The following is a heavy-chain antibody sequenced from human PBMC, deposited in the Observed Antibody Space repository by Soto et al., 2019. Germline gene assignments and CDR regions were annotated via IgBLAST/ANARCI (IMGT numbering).Heavy chain of an antibody. D-gene: IGHD1-26*01. CDR3: ARLMDYSGSYYLTVDFDY. V-gene: IGHV4-39*01. CDR1: GGSISSSSYY. Sequence: LSLTCTVSGGSISSSSYYWGWIRQPPGKGLEWIGSIYYSGSTYYNPSLKSRVTISVDTSKNQFSLKLSSVTAADTAVYSCARLMDYSGSYYLTVDFDYWGQGTLVTVSS. J-gene: IGHJ4*02. CDR2: IYYSGST.